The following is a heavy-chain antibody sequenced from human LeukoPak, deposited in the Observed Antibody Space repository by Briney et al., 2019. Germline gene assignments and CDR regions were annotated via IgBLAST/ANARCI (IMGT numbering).Heavy chain of an antibody. CDR1: GFTFSRYS. CDR2: ISSSSSKI. D-gene: IGHD3-22*01. Sequence: TGGSLRLSCAASGFTFSRYSMNWVRQAPGKGGEWVAYISSSSSKIYYADSLNGRFTISRHTPINSLYLQMNSLRADDTAVYYCAGRNEYYYDSSGYTLTNWFDPWGQGTLVTVSS. V-gene: IGHV3-21*05. J-gene: IGHJ5*02. CDR3: AGRNEYYYDSSGYTLTNWFDP.